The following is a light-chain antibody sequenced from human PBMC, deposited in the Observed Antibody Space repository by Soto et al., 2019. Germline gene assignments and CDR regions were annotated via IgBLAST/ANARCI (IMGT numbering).Light chain of an antibody. Sequence: DIQMTQSPSTLSASVGDRVTITCRGSQTTSGWLAWYQQKPGKAPKLLIYKASILESGVPSRFSGSRSGTEFTLTISTLQPDDFATYYCQQCDTYPLTFGGGTKVEI. CDR2: KAS. CDR3: QQCDTYPLT. J-gene: IGKJ4*01. CDR1: QTTSGW. V-gene: IGKV1-5*03.